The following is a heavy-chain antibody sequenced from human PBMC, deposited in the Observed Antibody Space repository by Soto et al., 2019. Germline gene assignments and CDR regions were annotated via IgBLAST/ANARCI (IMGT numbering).Heavy chain of an antibody. Sequence: PWWSLRLSCAASGFTFWSFTMNWFRKAPGKGLEWVSTISSNSAYIYYTDALRGRFTISRDNAKNSLHLQMNSLRAEDTAVYYCTRDASRDSSARGWFDPWGPGTLVTVSS. CDR1: GFTFWSFT. V-gene: IGHV3-21*01. CDR3: TRDASRDSSARGWFDP. CDR2: ISSNSAYI. J-gene: IGHJ5*02. D-gene: IGHD6-13*01.